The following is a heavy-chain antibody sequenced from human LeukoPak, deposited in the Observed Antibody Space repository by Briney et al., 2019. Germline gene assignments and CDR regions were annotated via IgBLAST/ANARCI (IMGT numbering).Heavy chain of an antibody. Sequence: GGSLRLSCAASGFTFSSYAMSWVRQAPGKGLEWVSGISRSGGSSNYADSVKGRFTISRDNSKSTLYLQMNSLRAEDTAVYYCARGSYYGYYYFDYWGQGTLVTVSS. CDR1: GFTFSSYA. J-gene: IGHJ4*02. CDR3: ARGSYYGYYYFDY. D-gene: IGHD1-26*01. CDR2: ISRSGGSS. V-gene: IGHV3-23*01.